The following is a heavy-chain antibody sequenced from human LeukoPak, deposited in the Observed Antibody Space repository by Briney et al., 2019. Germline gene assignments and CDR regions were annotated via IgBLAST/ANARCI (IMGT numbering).Heavy chain of an antibody. V-gene: IGHV1-2*02. D-gene: IGHD3-22*01. Sequence: ASVTVSCKASGYTFTRYYMHWVRQAPGQGREGMGWINPYSGGTNYAQKFQGRVTMTRDTSISTAYMELSRLRSDDTAVYYCARHTMIPDLGDWFDPWGQGTLVTVSS. CDR2: INPYSGGT. J-gene: IGHJ5*02. CDR3: ARHTMIPDLGDWFDP. CDR1: GYTFTRYY.